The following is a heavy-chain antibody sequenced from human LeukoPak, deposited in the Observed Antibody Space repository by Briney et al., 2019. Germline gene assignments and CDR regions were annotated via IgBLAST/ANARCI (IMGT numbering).Heavy chain of an antibody. CDR3: ARGPIPDY. CDR2: ISSSGSYI. D-gene: IGHD2-2*02. CDR1: RFTFSSYS. V-gene: IGHV3-21*01. J-gene: IGHJ4*02. Sequence: GGSLRLSCAASRFTFSSYSMNWVRQAPGKGLEWVSSISSSGSYIYHADSVKGRFTISRDNAKNSLYLQMNSLRAEDTAVYYCARGPIPDYWGQGTLVTVSS.